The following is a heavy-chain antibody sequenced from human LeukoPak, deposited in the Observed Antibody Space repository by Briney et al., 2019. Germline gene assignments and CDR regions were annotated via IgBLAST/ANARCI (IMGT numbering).Heavy chain of an antibody. CDR1: GFTVSSNY. D-gene: IGHD3-3*02. V-gene: IGHV3-66*01. CDR3: AREISSHIDY. J-gene: IGHJ4*02. Sequence: GGSLRLSCAASGFTVSSNYMSWVRQAPGKGLEWVSVIYSGGSTYYADSVKGRFTISRDNSKNTLYLQMNSLRAEDTAVYYRAREISSHIDYWGQGTLVTVSS. CDR2: IYSGGST.